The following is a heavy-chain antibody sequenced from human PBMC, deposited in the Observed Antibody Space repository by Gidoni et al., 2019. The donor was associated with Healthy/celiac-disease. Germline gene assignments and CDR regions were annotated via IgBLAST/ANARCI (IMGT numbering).Heavy chain of an antibody. CDR1: GYTFTSYY. Sequence: QVQLVQSGAEVKKPGASVTVSCKASGYTFTSYYMHWVRQPPGQGLEWMGIINPSGGSTSYAQKFQGRVTMTRDTSTSTVYMELSSLRSEDTAVYYCASRVLGPHPQITMVRGGNYDAFDIWGQGTMVTVSS. V-gene: IGHV1-46*01. CDR2: INPSGGST. D-gene: IGHD3-10*01. CDR3: ASRVLGPHPQITMVRGGNYDAFDI. J-gene: IGHJ3*02.